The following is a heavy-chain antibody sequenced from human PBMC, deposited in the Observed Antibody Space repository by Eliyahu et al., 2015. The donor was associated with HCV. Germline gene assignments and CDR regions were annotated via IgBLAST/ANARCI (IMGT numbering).Heavy chain of an antibody. CDR3: ARMEHFISSYYGMDV. Sequence: QVQLVQSGAEVKKPGASMNVSCKTSGYTFSDYFLYWVRQAPGQGLEWMGWINPNSGVTNYAQKFQGRVTMTRDTSISTAYMXLSTLRSDDTAVYYCARMEHFISSYYGMDVWGHGTTVTVSS. CDR1: GYTFSDYF. V-gene: IGHV1-2*02. D-gene: IGHD1/OR15-1a*01. CDR2: INPNSGVT. J-gene: IGHJ6*02.